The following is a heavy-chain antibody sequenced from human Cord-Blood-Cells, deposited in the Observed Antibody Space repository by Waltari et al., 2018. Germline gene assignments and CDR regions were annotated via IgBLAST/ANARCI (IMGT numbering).Heavy chain of an antibody. CDR2: KWCDESNK. CDR1: GFTFRSYG. CDR3: GRSQQLVDYDVDD. Sequence: QVQLVEPGGGVVQPGRSLSLSCAASGFTFRSYGLPWFRQAPGKVLEWVAVKWCDESNKYYADSVKGRITTSRDNSTHTRYLQMSSLRAEDTAVYDWGRSQQLVDYDVDDWGQGTLVTVSS. D-gene: IGHD6-13*01. J-gene: IGHJ4*02. V-gene: IGHV3-33*01.